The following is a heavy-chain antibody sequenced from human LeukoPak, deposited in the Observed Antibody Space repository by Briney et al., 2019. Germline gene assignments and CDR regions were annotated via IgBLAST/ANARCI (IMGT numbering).Heavy chain of an antibody. D-gene: IGHD3-3*01. V-gene: IGHV3-23*01. CDR2: ISGSGGTT. J-gene: IGHJ4*02. CDR1: GFTFSSYA. CDR3: ANLRSLEIYDFWNGYYHDY. Sequence: PGRSLRLSCAASGFTFSSYAMSWVRQAPGKGLEWVSAISGSGGTTYYADSVKGRLTISRDNSKNTLYLQMNSLRDEDTAVYYCANLRSLEIYDFWNGYYHDYWGQGTLVTVSS.